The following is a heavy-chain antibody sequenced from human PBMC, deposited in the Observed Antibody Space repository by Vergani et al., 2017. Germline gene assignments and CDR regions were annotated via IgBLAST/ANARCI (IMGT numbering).Heavy chain of an antibody. CDR1: GFSLSNARMG. CDR2: IFSNDEK. Sequence: QVTLKESGPVLVKPTETLTLTCTVSGFSLSNARMGVSWIRQPPGKALGWLAHIFSNDEKSYSTSLKGRLAITKDASKRQVFLTMTNMDPVDTATYYCAWTDGAGRYRFDYWGQGTLVTVSS. D-gene: IGHD3-10*01. CDR3: AWTDGAGRYRFDY. J-gene: IGHJ4*02. V-gene: IGHV2-26*04.